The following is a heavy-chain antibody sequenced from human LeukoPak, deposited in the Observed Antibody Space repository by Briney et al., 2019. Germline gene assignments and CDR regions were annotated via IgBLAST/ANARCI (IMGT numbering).Heavy chain of an antibody. CDR1: GFTFSSYS. V-gene: IGHV3-21*01. CDR2: ISSSSSYI. J-gene: IGHJ4*02. D-gene: IGHD6-13*01. CDR3: AREVEGPYSSSWYEGGDY. Sequence: GGSLRLSCAASGFTFSSYSMHWVRQAPGKGLEWVSSISSSSSYIYYADSVKGRFTISRDNAKNSLYLQMNSLRAEDTAVYYCAREVEGPYSSSWYEGGDYWGQGTLVTVSS.